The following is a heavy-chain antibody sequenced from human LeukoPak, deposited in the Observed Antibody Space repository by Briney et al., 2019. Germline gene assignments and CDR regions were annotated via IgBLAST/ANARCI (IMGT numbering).Heavy chain of an antibody. J-gene: IGHJ5*02. CDR2: IIPIFGTA. Sequence: SVKVSCKASGGTFSSYAISWVRQAPGQGLEWMGGIIPIFGTANYAQKFQGRVTITADKSTSTAYMELSSLRSEDTAVYYCARDNSVGDIAWWFDLWGQGTLVTVSS. CDR1: GGTFSSYA. D-gene: IGHD3-16*02. CDR3: ARDNSVGDIAWWFDL. V-gene: IGHV1-69*06.